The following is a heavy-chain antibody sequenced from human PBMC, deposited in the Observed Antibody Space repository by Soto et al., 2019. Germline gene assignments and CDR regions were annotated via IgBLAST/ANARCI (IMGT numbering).Heavy chain of an antibody. CDR1: GGSISSSSYY. CDR3: ARRGAAAGYYYYYYGMDV. V-gene: IGHV4-39*01. J-gene: IGHJ6*02. Sequence: SETLSLTCTVSGGSISSSSYYWGWIRQPPGKGLEWIGSIYYSGSTYYNPSLKSRVTISVDTSKDQFSLKLSSVTAADTAVYYCARRGAAAGYYYYYYGMDVWGQGTTVTVSS. CDR2: IYYSGST. D-gene: IGHD6-13*01.